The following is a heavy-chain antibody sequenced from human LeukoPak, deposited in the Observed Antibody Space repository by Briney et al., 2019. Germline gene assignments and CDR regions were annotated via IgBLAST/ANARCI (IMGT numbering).Heavy chain of an antibody. Sequence: SVKVSCKASGGTFSSYAISWVRQAPGQGLAWMGRIIPILGIANYAQKFQGRVTITADKSTSTAYMELSSLRSEDTAVYYCARAGRELLHHYWGQGTLVTVSS. CDR3: ARAGRELLHHY. D-gene: IGHD1-26*01. J-gene: IGHJ4*01. V-gene: IGHV1-69*04. CDR2: IIPILGIA. CDR1: GGTFSSYA.